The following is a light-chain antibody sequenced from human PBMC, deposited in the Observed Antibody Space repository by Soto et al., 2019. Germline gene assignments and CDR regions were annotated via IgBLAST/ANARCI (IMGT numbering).Light chain of an antibody. CDR2: TKY. CDR1: SSNIGSNT. V-gene: IGLV1-44*01. Sequence: QSVLTQPPSTSGTPGQRVTISCSGSSSNIGSNTVHWYQQIPGTAPKLLIYTKYQRSSGVSDRFSGSKSDTSASLVISGLQSEDEADYYCATWDNGLTGVVFGGGTQLTVL. J-gene: IGLJ2*01. CDR3: ATWDNGLTGVV.